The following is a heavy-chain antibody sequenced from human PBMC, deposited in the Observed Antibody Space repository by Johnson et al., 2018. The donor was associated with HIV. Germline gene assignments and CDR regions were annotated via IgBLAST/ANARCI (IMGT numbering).Heavy chain of an antibody. CDR3: AKDRILSGYGPGAFDI. CDR2: INWNGATP. V-gene: IGHV3-20*04. D-gene: IGHD5-12*01. Sequence: VQLVESGGGVARPGGSLRLSCEASGFSFDEYDMSWVRQAPGKGLEWVSGINWNGATPGSADSVKGRFTISRDNSKNTLYLQMNRRRAEDTAVYYCAKDRILSGYGPGAFDIWGQGTMVTVSS. CDR1: GFSFDEYD. J-gene: IGHJ3*02.